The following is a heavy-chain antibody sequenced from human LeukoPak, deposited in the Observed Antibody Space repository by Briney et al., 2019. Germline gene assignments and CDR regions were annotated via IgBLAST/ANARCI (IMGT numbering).Heavy chain of an antibody. CDR3: ARDQILPSSGYYLH. CDR1: GFTVSSNY. Sequence: GGSLRLSCAASGFTVSSNYMSWVRQAPGKGLEGVSVIYSGGSTYYADSVKGRFTISRDNSKNTLYLQMNSLRAEDTAVYYCARDQILPSSGYYLHWGQGTLVTVSS. V-gene: IGHV3-53*01. CDR2: IYSGGST. D-gene: IGHD3-22*01. J-gene: IGHJ4*02.